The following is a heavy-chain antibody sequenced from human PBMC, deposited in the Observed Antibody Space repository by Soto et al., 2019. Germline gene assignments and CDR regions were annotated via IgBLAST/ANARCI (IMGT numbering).Heavy chain of an antibody. CDR3: AKPNDLYYGDGATAFDY. CDR2: ISYDGSNK. V-gene: IGHV3-30-3*02. Sequence: GGSLRLSCAASGFTFSSYAMHWVRQAPGKGLEWVAVISYDGSNKYYADSVKGRFTISRDNSKNTLYLQMNSLRAEDTAVYYCAKPNDLYYGDGATAFDYWGQGTLVTV. D-gene: IGHD4-17*01. CDR1: GFTFSSYA. J-gene: IGHJ4*02.